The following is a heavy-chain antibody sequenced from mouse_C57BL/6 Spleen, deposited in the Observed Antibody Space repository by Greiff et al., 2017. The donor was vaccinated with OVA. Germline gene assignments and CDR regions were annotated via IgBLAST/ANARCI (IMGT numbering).Heavy chain of an antibody. J-gene: IGHJ2*01. CDR3: AIPDYYGSRGYFDY. D-gene: IGHD1-1*01. CDR2: IYPGDGDT. V-gene: IGHV1-82*01. CDR1: GYAFSSSW. Sequence: QVQLKESGPELVKPGASVKISCKASGYAFSSSWMNWVKQRPGKGLEWIGRIYPGDGDTNYNGKFKGKATLTADKSYSTAYMQLSSLTSEDSAVYFCAIPDYYGSRGYFDYWGQGTTLTVSS.